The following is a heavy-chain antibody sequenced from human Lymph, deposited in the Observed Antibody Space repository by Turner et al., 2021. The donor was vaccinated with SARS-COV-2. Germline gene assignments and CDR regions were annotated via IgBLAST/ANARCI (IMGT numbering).Heavy chain of an antibody. CDR3: ARLVRRAEYYFDY. V-gene: IGHV4-39*01. D-gene: IGHD3-10*01. J-gene: IGHJ4*02. Sequence: QLQLQESGPGLVKPSETLSLTCTVSGGSISSSSHYCGWIRQPPGRGLEWIGHIYYSGSNYYNPSLKSRVTISVDTSKNQFSLNLSSVTAADTAVYYCARLVRRAEYYFDYWGQGTLVTVSS. CDR2: IYYSGSN. CDR1: GGSISSSSHY.